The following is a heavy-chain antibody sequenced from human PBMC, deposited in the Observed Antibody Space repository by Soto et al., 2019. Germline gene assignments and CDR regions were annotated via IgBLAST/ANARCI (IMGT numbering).Heavy chain of an antibody. CDR3: ARVRGEQLASFDY. CDR2: IYHSGSI. D-gene: IGHD3-10*01. CDR1: GYSISSGYY. J-gene: IGHJ4*02. Sequence: LSLTCAVSGYSISSGYYGGWIRQPPGKGLEWIGSIYHSGSIYYNPSLKSRVTISVDTSKNQFSLKLSSVTAADTAVYYCARVRGEQLASFDYWGQGTLVTVSS. V-gene: IGHV4-38-2*01.